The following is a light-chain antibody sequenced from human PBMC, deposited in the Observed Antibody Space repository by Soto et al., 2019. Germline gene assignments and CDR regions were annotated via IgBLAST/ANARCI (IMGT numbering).Light chain of an antibody. Sequence: DIPMTQSPSTLSASVGDRVTITCRASQSISSWLAWYQQKPGKAPKLLIYTASNLKSGVPSRFSGSGSGTEFPLTISSLQPDDFARYYCQEYNSDSGLTFGGGTKVEIK. CDR1: QSISSW. CDR3: QEYNSDSGLT. J-gene: IGKJ4*01. V-gene: IGKV1-5*03. CDR2: TAS.